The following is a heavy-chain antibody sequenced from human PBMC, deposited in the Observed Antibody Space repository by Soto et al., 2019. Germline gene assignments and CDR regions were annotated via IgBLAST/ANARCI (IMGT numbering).Heavy chain of an antibody. CDR1: GFSLTNYV. CDR2: IGGSSSTI. D-gene: IGHD1-26*01. V-gene: IGHV3-48*01. CDR3: ARDPQWELFHDAFDI. Sequence: GSLRLSCAASGFSLTNYVMNWVRQAPGKGLEWISSIGGSSSTIFHADSVKGRFTISRDSAKNSLYLQMNSLRAEDTAVYYCARDPQWELFHDAFDIWGQGTMVTVSS. J-gene: IGHJ3*02.